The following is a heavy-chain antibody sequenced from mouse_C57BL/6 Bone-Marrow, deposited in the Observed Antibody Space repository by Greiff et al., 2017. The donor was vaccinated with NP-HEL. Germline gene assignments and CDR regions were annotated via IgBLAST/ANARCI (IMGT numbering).Heavy chain of an antibody. D-gene: IGHD1-1*01. V-gene: IGHV5-17*01. CDR3: ARGNYGSSYFDY. CDR2: ISSGSSTI. J-gene: IGHJ2*01. CDR1: GFTFSDYG. Sequence: EVQVVESGGGLVKPGGSLKLSCAASGFTFSDYGMHWVRQAPEKGLEWVAYISSGSSTIYYADTVKGRFTISRDNAKNTLFLQMTSLRSEDTAMYYCARGNYGSSYFDYWGQGTTLTVSS.